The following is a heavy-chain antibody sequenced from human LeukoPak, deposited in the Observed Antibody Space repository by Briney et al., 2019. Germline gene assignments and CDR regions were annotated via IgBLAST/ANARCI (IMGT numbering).Heavy chain of an antibody. J-gene: IGHJ3*02. V-gene: IGHV4-39*01. Sequence: SKTLSLTCTVSGGSISSSSYYWGWIRQPPGKGLEWIGSIYYSGSTYYNPSLKSRVTISVDTSKNQFSLKLSSVTAADTAVYYCARQPVTTDAFDIWGQGTMVTVSS. CDR1: GGSISSSSYY. CDR2: IYYSGST. D-gene: IGHD4-17*01. CDR3: ARQPVTTDAFDI.